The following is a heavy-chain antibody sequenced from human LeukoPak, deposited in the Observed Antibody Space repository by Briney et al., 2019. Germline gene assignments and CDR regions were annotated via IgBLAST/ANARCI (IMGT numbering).Heavy chain of an antibody. CDR2: IYYSGST. CDR1: GGSISSGDYY. CDR3: AREVASPGGYDY. Sequence: SQTLSLTCTVSGGSISSGDYYWRWIRQPPGKGLEWIGYIYYSGSTYYNPSPKSRVTISVDTSKNQFSLKLSSVTAADTAVYYCAREVASPGGYDYWGQGTLVTVSS. D-gene: IGHD2-15*01. J-gene: IGHJ4*02. V-gene: IGHV4-30-4*01.